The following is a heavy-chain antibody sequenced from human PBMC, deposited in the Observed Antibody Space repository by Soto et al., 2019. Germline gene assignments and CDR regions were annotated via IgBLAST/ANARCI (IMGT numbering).Heavy chain of an antibody. CDR1: GYTFTSYY. D-gene: IGHD3-3*01. CDR3: ARSSTPYDFWSGYWARDYYYYGMDV. CDR2: INPSGGST. V-gene: IGHV1-46*01. Sequence: ASVKVSCKASGYTFTSYYMHWVRQAPGQGLEWMGIINPSGGSTRYAQKFQGRVTMTRDTSTSTVYMELSSLRSEDTAVYYCARSSTPYDFWSGYWARDYYYYGMDVWGQGTTVPVSS. J-gene: IGHJ6*02.